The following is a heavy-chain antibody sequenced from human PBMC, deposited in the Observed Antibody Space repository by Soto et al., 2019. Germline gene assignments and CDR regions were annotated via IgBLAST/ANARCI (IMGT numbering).Heavy chain of an antibody. CDR1: GFTFSSYG. J-gene: IGHJ4*02. CDR3: AKDLWVEVPAAMGMSSY. D-gene: IGHD2-2*01. Sequence: QVQLVESGGGVVQPGRSLRLSCAASGFTFSSYGMHWVRQAPGKGLEWVAVISYDGSNKYYADSVKGRFTISRDNSKNTLYLQMNSLRAEDTAVYYCAKDLWVEVPAAMGMSSYWGQGTLVTVSS. CDR2: ISYDGSNK. V-gene: IGHV3-30*18.